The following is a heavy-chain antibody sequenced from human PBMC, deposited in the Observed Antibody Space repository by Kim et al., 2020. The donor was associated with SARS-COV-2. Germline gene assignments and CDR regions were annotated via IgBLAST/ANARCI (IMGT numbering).Heavy chain of an antibody. V-gene: IGHV3-33*01. Sequence: GGSLRLSCAASGFTFSSYGMHWVRQAPGKGLEWVAVIWYDGSNKYYADSVKGRFTISRDNSKNTLYLQMNSLRAEDTAVYYCARDTLDHCSSTSCPYYGMDVWGQGTTVTVSS. CDR3: ARDTLDHCSSTSCPYYGMDV. CDR2: IWYDGSNK. D-gene: IGHD2-2*01. CDR1: GFTFSSYG. J-gene: IGHJ6*02.